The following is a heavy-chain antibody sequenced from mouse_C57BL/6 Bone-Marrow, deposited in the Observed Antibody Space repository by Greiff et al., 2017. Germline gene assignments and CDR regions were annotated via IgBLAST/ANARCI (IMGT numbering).Heavy chain of an antibody. Sequence: VQLQQSGAELVRPGASVQLSCKASGYTFTDYYINWVKQRPGQGLEWIARIYPGSGNTYYNEKFKGKATLTAEKASSTAYMQLSSLTSEDSAVYFCARAEEYYYGFAYWGQGTLVTVSA. CDR3: ARAEEYYYGFAY. J-gene: IGHJ3*01. CDR1: GYTFTDYY. CDR2: IYPGSGNT. D-gene: IGHD1-1*01. V-gene: IGHV1-76*01.